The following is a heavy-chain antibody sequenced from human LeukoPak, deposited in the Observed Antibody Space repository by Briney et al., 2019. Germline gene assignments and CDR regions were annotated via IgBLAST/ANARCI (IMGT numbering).Heavy chain of an antibody. CDR1: GGTFSSYA. Sequence: RASVKVSCKASGGTFSSYAISWVRQAPGQGLEWMGGIIPIFGTANYAQKFQGRVTITADESTSTAYMELSSLRSEDTAVYYCARASDTEQGHSGWYSEALSPYAYYFDYWGQGTLVTVSS. CDR3: ARASDTEQGHSGWYSEALSPYAYYFDY. CDR2: IIPIFGTA. J-gene: IGHJ4*02. D-gene: IGHD6-19*01. V-gene: IGHV1-69*13.